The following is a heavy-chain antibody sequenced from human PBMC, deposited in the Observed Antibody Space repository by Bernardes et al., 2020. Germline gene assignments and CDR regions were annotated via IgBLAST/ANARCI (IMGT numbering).Heavy chain of an antibody. D-gene: IGHD5-12*01. CDR2: IKQDGSEK. CDR1: GFTFSSSW. Sequence: GGSLRLSCAASGFTFSSSWMTWVRQAPGKGLEWVSNIKQDGSEKYYVDSVKGRFTISRDNAKNALYLQMDSLRADDTAVYYCVRHIGQYFEYWGQGALVTVSS. V-gene: IGHV3-7*03. CDR3: VRHIGQYFEY. J-gene: IGHJ4*02.